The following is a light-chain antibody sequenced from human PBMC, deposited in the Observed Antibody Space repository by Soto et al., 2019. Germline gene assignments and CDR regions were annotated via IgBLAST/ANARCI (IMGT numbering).Light chain of an antibody. V-gene: IGKV2-30*01. CDR2: NVS. CDR1: QSLAYIDGNTY. Sequence: DVVMTQSPLSLPVTLGQPASISCRSSQSLAYIDGNTYLNWFQQRPGQSPRRLIYNVSNRDSGVPDRFSGSGSGTDFTLKISRVEADDVGVYYCMQGTHWPPYTFGQGTKLEIK. J-gene: IGKJ2*01. CDR3: MQGTHWPPYT.